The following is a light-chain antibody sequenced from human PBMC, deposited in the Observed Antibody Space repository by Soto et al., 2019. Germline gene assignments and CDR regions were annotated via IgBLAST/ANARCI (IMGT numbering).Light chain of an antibody. Sequence: QSVLTQPPSVSGAPGQRVTISCTGSSSNIGAGYDVHWYQQLPGTAPKLLIYGNNNRPSGVPDRFSGSKSGTSASLAITGLQAEDEADYYCQSYESSLSGWVFGGGPKLTVL. CDR3: QSYESSLSGWV. CDR2: GNN. CDR1: SSNIGAGYD. J-gene: IGLJ3*02. V-gene: IGLV1-40*01.